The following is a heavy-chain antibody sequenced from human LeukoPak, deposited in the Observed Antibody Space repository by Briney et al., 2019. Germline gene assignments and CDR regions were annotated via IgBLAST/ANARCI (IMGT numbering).Heavy chain of an antibody. CDR2: ISGSGGST. CDR1: GFTFSSYG. V-gene: IGHV3-23*01. J-gene: IGHJ6*02. Sequence: GGSLRLSCAASGFTFSSYGMSWVRQAPGKGLEWVSAISGSGGSTYYADSVKGRFTISRDNSKNTLYLQMNSLRAEDTAVYYCAKVRVDPQVVPAARWDYYYYYGMDVWGQGTTVTVSS. CDR3: AKVRVDPQVVPAARWDYYYYYGMDV. D-gene: IGHD2-2*01.